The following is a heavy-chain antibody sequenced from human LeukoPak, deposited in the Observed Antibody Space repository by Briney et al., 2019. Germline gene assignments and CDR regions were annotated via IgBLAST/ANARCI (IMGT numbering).Heavy chain of an antibody. CDR3: ARGLWFGDQGY. V-gene: IGHV1-2*02. J-gene: IGHJ4*02. Sequence: GATLKVSCKASGYTFTGYYMHSVRQAPGQGLEWMGWINPNSGGTNYAQKFQGRVTMTRDTSISTAYMELSRLRSDDTAVYYCARGLWFGDQGYWGQGALVTVSS. CDR1: GYTFTGYY. CDR2: INPNSGGT. D-gene: IGHD3-10*01.